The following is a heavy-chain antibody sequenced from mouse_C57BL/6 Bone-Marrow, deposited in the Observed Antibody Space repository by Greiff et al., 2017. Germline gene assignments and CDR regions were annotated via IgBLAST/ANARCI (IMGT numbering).Heavy chain of an antibody. CDR1: GYTFTSYG. V-gene: IGHV1-81*01. D-gene: IGHD1-1*01. CDR3: ARVVITTAWGYYAMDY. J-gene: IGHJ4*01. Sequence: QVQLQQSGAELARPGASVKLSCKASGYTFTSYGISWVKQRTGQGLEWIGEIYPRSGNTYYNEKFKGKATLTADKSSSTAYMELRSLTSEDSAVYFCARVVITTAWGYYAMDYGGQGTSVTVSS. CDR2: IYPRSGNT.